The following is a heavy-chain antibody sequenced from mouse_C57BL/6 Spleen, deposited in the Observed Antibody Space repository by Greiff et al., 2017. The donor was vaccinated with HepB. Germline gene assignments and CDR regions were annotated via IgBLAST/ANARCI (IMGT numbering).Heavy chain of an antibody. D-gene: IGHD4-1*01. V-gene: IGHV1-5*01. Sequence: VQLQQSGTVLARPGASVKMSCKTSGYTFTSYWMHWVKQRPGQGLEWIGAIYPGNSDTSYNQKFKGKAKLTAVTSASTAYMELSSLTNEDSAVYDCTRSWDLYAMDYWGQGTSVTVSS. CDR1: GYTFTSYW. J-gene: IGHJ4*01. CDR3: TRSWDLYAMDY. CDR2: IYPGNSDT.